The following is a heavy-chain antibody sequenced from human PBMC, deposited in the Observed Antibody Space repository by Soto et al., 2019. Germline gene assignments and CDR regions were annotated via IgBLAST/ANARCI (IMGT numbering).Heavy chain of an antibody. D-gene: IGHD2-21*02. CDR2: ISYDGSNK. J-gene: IGHJ6*02. Sequence: QVQLAESGGGVVQPGRSLRLSCAASGFTFSHYPMHWVRQAPGKGLEWVAVISYDGSNKYYADSVEGRFTISRDNSKNTLYLQMNCLRGDDTAVYYCARGPGRVTTCDGLDVWGQGTTVTVSS. CDR1: GFTFSHYP. V-gene: IGHV3-30-3*01. CDR3: ARGPGRVTTCDGLDV.